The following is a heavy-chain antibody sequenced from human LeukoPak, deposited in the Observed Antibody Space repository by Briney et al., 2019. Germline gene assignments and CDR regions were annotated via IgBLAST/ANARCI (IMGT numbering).Heavy chain of an antibody. D-gene: IGHD3-22*01. Sequence: SETLSLTCAVYGGSFSGYYWSWIRQPPGKGLEWIGEINHSGSINYNPSLKSRVTISVDTSKNQFSLKLSSVTAADTAVYYCARTYYYDSSGYETVYYFDYWGQGTLVTVSS. V-gene: IGHV4-34*01. CDR3: ARTYYYDSSGYETVYYFDY. CDR1: GGSFSGYY. J-gene: IGHJ4*02. CDR2: INHSGSI.